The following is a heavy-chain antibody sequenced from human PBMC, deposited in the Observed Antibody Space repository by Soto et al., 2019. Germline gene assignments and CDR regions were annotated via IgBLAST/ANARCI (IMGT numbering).Heavy chain of an antibody. Sequence: QLQLQESGPGLVKPSETLSLTCTVSGGSISSSSYYWGWIRQPPGKGLEWIGSIYYSGSTYYNPSLKSQVTISVDTSKNQFSLKLSSVTAADTAVYYCASIRFLEWLSDSDYWGQGTLVTVSS. CDR2: IYYSGST. CDR3: ASIRFLEWLSDSDY. CDR1: GGSISSSSYY. V-gene: IGHV4-39*01. J-gene: IGHJ4*02. D-gene: IGHD3-3*01.